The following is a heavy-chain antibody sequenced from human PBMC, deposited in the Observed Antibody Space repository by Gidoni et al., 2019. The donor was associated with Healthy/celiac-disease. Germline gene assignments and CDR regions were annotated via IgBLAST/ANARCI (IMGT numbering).Heavy chain of an antibody. D-gene: IGHD3-16*01. CDR1: GYSISSGYS. CDR2: IYHSGST. V-gene: IGHV4-38-2*02. CDR3: ARDKSDYVWGSYHTYFDY. Sequence: QVQLQESGPGLVKPSETLSLTCTVSGYSISSGYSWGWIRQPPGKGLEWIGSIYHSGSTYYNPSLKSRVTISVDTSKNQFSLKLSSVTAADTAVYYCARDKSDYVWGSYHTYFDYWGQGTLVTVSS. J-gene: IGHJ4*02.